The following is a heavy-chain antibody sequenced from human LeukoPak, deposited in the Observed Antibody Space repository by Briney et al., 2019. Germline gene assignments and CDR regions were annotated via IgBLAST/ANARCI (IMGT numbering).Heavy chain of an antibody. Sequence: GGSLRLSCAASGFTFINYAMHWVCQAPGRGLEWVAVISFDGSDTYYADSVRGRFTVSRDNSKNTLYLQMNSLRAEDTAVYYCARERTGYSSSLNWFDPWGQGTLVTVSS. CDR2: ISFDGSDT. CDR3: ARERTGYSSSLNWFDP. CDR1: GFTFINYA. J-gene: IGHJ5*02. D-gene: IGHD6-13*01. V-gene: IGHV3-30*04.